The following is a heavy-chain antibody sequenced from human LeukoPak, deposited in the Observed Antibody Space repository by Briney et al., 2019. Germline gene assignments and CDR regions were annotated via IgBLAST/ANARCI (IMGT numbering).Heavy chain of an antibody. CDR1: GYSISSGYY. Sequence: SETLSLTCTVSGYSISSGYYWGWIRQSPGKGLEWIGSIYNSGSTYYNPSLKSRITISVDTSKNQFSLRLRSVTAADTAIYYCIRSSRVYCGGDCYLSDYWGQGTLVTVSS. V-gene: IGHV4-38-2*02. CDR3: IRSSRVYCGGDCYLSDY. CDR2: IYNSGST. D-gene: IGHD2-21*02. J-gene: IGHJ4*02.